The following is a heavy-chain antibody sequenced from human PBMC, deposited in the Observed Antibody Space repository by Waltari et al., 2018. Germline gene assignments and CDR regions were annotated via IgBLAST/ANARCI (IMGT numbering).Heavy chain of an antibody. Sequence: QVQLVQSGSEVKKPVASVKVSCKASGYTFPSDGISGVRQAPGQGLEWMGWISAYNGNTNYAQKLQGRVTMTTDTSTSTAYLELRSLRSDDTAVYYCARRWLRDAFDIWGQGTMVTVSS. D-gene: IGHD3-22*01. CDR1: GYTFPSDG. CDR3: ARRWLRDAFDI. J-gene: IGHJ3*02. V-gene: IGHV1-18*01. CDR2: ISAYNGNT.